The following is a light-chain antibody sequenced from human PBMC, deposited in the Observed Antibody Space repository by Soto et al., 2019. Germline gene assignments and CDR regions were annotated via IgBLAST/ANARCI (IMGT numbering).Light chain of an antibody. CDR1: DSDIGGYDH. CDR2: DVT. J-gene: IGLJ1*01. V-gene: IGLV2-14*03. CDR3: SSQTSSTALV. Sequence: QSVLTQPASVSASPGQSIAISCTGTDSDIGGYDHVSWYQQHPGKAPKLLIYDVTNRPSGVSSRFSGSKAGRTASLTISGLQTEDEADYYCSSQTSSTALVCGTGTKVTVL.